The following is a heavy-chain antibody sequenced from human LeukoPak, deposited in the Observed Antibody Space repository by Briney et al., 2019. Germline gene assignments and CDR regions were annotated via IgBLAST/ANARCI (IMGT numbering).Heavy chain of an antibody. V-gene: IGHV3-23*01. J-gene: IGHJ5*02. CDR2: ISGSGGST. D-gene: IGHD6-19*01. Sequence: GGSLRLSCAASGFTFSSYAMSWVRQAPGKGLEWVSVISGSGGSTHYADSVKGRFAISRDNSKNTLYLQMNSLRAEDTAVYYCARDGSTSGWYWLDPWGQGTLVTVSS. CDR1: GFTFSSYA. CDR3: ARDGSTSGWYWLDP.